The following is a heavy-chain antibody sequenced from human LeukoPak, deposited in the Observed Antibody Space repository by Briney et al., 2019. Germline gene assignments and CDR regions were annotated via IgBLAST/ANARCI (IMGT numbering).Heavy chain of an antibody. CDR3: ARVKAAAGTLRVDY. CDR1: GFTFSSYS. CDR2: ISSSSSYI. J-gene: IGHJ4*02. D-gene: IGHD6-13*01. Sequence: GGSLRLSCAASGFTFSSYSMNWVRQAPGKGLEWVSSISSSSSYIYYADSVKGRFTISRDNARNSLYLQMNSLRAEDTAVYYCARVKAAAGTLRVDYWGQGTLVTVSS. V-gene: IGHV3-21*01.